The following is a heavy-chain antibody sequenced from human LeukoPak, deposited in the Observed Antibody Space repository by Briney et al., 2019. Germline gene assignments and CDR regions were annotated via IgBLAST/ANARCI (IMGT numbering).Heavy chain of an antibody. CDR3: AKDYYDSSGYYSPKNYFDY. J-gene: IGHJ4*02. CDR2: IRYDGSNK. D-gene: IGHD3-22*01. V-gene: IGHV3-30*02. Sequence: GGSLRLSCAASGFTFSSYGMHWVRQAPGKGLEWVAFIRYDGSNKYYADSVKGRFTISRDNSKNTLYLQMNSLRAEDTAVYYCAKDYYDSSGYYSPKNYFDYWGQGTLVTVSS. CDR1: GFTFSSYG.